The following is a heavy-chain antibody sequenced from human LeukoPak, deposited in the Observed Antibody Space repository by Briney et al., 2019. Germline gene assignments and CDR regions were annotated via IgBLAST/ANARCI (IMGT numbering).Heavy chain of an antibody. V-gene: IGHV3-11*04. CDR3: ARPPIMVHAYVDY. Sequence: GGSLRLSCAASGFTFSDYYMSWIRQAPGKGLEWVSYISSSGSTIYYADSVKGRFTISRDNAKNSLYLQMNSLRAEDTAVYYCARPPIMVHAYVDYWGQGTLVTVSS. D-gene: IGHD2-8*01. CDR2: ISSSGSTI. CDR1: GFTFSDYY. J-gene: IGHJ4*02.